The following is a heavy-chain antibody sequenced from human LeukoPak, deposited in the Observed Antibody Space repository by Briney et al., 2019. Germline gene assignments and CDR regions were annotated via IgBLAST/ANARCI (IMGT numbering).Heavy chain of an antibody. CDR3: ARALTPRKKIAAAGIHGYFDY. Sequence: SETLSLTCTVSGGSISSSSYYWGWIRQPPGKGLEWIGSIYYSGSTYYNPSLKSRVTISVDTSKNQFSLKLSSVTAADTAVYYCARALTPRKKIAAAGIHGYFDYWGQGTLVTVSS. CDR1: GGSISSSSYY. V-gene: IGHV4-39*07. J-gene: IGHJ4*02. CDR2: IYYSGST. D-gene: IGHD6-13*01.